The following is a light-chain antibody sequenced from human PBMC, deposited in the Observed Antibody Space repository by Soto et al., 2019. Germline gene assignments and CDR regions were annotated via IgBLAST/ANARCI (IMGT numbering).Light chain of an antibody. V-gene: IGKV1-9*01. CDR3: QQLFDSPIT. CDR1: QVISTS. J-gene: IGKJ5*01. Sequence: DIQLTQSPSFLSPSLGESVTITCRASQVISTSLAWYQVEPRKAPKLLIYAASTLESGVPSRFSATVSGTEFSLTIASLQPEDFATYYCQQLFDSPITFGQGTRLEIK. CDR2: AAS.